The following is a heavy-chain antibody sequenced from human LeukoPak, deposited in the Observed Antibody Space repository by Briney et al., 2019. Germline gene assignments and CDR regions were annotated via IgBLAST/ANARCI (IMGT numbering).Heavy chain of an antibody. D-gene: IGHD6-19*01. CDR3: ARVEAVAGTNWSDP. J-gene: IGHJ5*02. CDR1: GGSISSSSYY. Sequence: SETLSLTCTVSGGSISSSSYYWSRIRQPPGKGPEWIGEINHSGSTNYNPSLKSRVTISVDTSKNQFSLKLSSVTAADTAVYYCARVEAVAGTNWSDPWGQGTLVTVSS. CDR2: INHSGST. V-gene: IGHV4-39*07.